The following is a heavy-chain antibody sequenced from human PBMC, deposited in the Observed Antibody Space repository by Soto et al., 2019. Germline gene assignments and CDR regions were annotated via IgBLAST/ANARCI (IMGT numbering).Heavy chain of an antibody. CDR1: GGTFSSYA. J-gene: IGHJ4*02. V-gene: IGHV1-69*13. Sequence: SVKVSCKDSGGTFSSYASSWVRQAPGQGLEWMGGIIPIFGTANYAQKFQGRVTITADESTSTAYMELSSLRSEDTAVYYCARGVNLVDTAMVGSFDYWGQGTLVTVSS. CDR2: IIPIFGTA. CDR3: ARGVNLVDTAMVGSFDY. D-gene: IGHD5-18*01.